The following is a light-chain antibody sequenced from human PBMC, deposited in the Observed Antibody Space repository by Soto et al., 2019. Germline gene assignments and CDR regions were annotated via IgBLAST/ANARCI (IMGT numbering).Light chain of an antibody. CDR1: QTVINN. CDR2: GAS. CDR3: QQYNTWPPVT. V-gene: IGKV3-15*01. J-gene: IGKJ1*01. Sequence: EVMMTQSPATLSVSPGDRATLSCRASQTVINNLAWYQQAPGQAPRLLIYGASTRATGIPARFSGSGSGTEFNLTIDSLQSEDVAVYYCQQYNTWPPVTFGQGTKVEIK.